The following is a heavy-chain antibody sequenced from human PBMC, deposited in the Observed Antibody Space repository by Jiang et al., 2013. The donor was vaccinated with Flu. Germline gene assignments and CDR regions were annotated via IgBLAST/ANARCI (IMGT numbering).Heavy chain of an antibody. V-gene: IGHV6-1*01. CDR1: GDSVSSNSAA. J-gene: IGHJ4*02. D-gene: IGHD3-22*01. Sequence: QTLSLTCAISGDSVSSNSAAWNWIRQSPSRGLEWLGRTYYRSKWYNDYAVSVESRITINPDTSKNQFSLQLNSVTPEDTAVYYCARDYYDSSGYPYYFDYWGQGTLVTVSS. CDR3: ARDYYDSSGYPYYFDY. CDR2: TYYRSKWYN.